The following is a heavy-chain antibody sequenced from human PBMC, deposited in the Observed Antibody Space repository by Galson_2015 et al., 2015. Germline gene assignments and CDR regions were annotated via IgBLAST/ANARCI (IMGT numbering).Heavy chain of an antibody. CDR2: ISAYNGNT. CDR3: ARDASIAAAGTVDYYYGMDV. Sequence: SVKVSCKASGYTFTSYGISWVRQAPGQGLEWLGWISAYNGNTNYAQKLQGRVTMTTDTSTSTAYMKLRSLRSDDTAVYYCARDASIAAAGTVDYYYGMDVWGQGTTVTVSS. J-gene: IGHJ6*02. CDR1: GYTFTSYG. V-gene: IGHV1-18*01. D-gene: IGHD6-13*01.